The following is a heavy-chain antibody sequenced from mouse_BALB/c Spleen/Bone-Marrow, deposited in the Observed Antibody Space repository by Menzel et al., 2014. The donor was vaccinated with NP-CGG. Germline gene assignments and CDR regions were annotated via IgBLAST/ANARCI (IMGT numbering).Heavy chain of an antibody. Sequence: EVKLMESGPDLVKPSQSLSLTCTVTDYSITSGYSCHWIRQFPGNTLEWMGYIHYSGSTNYNPSLKSRISITRDTSKNQFFLQLNSVTTKDTATYYCARFDGTYAMDYWGQGTSVTVSS. CDR3: ARFDGTYAMDY. J-gene: IGHJ4*01. CDR2: IHYSGST. D-gene: IGHD2-1*01. CDR1: DYSITSGYS. V-gene: IGHV3-1*02.